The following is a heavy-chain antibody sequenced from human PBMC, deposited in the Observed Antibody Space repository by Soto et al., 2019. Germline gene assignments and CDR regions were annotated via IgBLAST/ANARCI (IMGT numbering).Heavy chain of an antibody. CDR3: AKDSTYAFLEWLPYYYYGMDV. CDR2: ISYDGSNK. J-gene: IGHJ6*02. Sequence: QVQLVESGGGVVQPGRSLRLSCAASGFTFSSYGMHWVRQAPGKGLEWVAVISYDGSNKYYADSVKGRFTISRDNSKNTLYLQMNSLRAEDTAVYYCAKDSTYAFLEWLPYYYYGMDVWGQGTTVTVSS. V-gene: IGHV3-30*18. CDR1: GFTFSSYG. D-gene: IGHD3-3*02.